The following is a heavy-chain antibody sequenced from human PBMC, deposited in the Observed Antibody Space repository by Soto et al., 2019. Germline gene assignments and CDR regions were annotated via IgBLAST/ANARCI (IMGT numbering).Heavy chain of an antibody. Sequence: EVQLLESGGGLVQPGGSLRLSCAASGFTFSSYAMSWVRQAPGKGLEWVSAVSGSGGSTYYADSVKGRFTIPRDNAKNTRYRQMNSLRGEDTAVYHCAKWLWGGFGPWGQGTLVTVSS. CDR3: AKWLWGGFGP. V-gene: IGHV3-23*01. CDR1: GFTFSSYA. D-gene: IGHD3-22*01. J-gene: IGHJ5*02. CDR2: VSGSGGST.